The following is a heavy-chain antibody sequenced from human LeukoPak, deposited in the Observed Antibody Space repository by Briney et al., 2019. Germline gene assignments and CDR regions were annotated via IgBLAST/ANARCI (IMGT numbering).Heavy chain of an antibody. CDR1: DFTVSGNY. V-gene: IGHV3-53*01. J-gene: IGHJ4*02. CDR3: AKDAGTIFGVVITYFDY. Sequence: PGGSLRLSCAASDFTVSGNYMNWVRQAPGKGLEWVSVIYSPGTTYYADSVKGRFTISRDNSKNTLYLQMNSLRAEDTAVYYCAKDAGTIFGVVITYFDYWGQGTLVTVSS. D-gene: IGHD3-3*01. CDR2: IYSPGTT.